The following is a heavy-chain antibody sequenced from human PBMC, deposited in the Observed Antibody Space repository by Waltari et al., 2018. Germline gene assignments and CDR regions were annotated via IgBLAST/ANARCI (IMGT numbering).Heavy chain of an antibody. CDR3: VTSLGS. J-gene: IGHJ4*02. V-gene: IGHV3-30-3*01. D-gene: IGHD3-16*01. Sequence: QVQLVESGGGVVQPGRSLRLSCAASGFTFSSYAMHWVRQAPGKGLEWVAVISYDGSNKYYADSVKGRFTISRDNSKNTLYLQMNSLRAEDTAVYYCVTSLGSWGQGNLVTVSS. CDR2: ISYDGSNK. CDR1: GFTFSSYA.